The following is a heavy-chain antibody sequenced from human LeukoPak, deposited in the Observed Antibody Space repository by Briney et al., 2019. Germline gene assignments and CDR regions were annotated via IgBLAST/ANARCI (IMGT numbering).Heavy chain of an antibody. CDR1: GFTFSSYS. V-gene: IGHV3-21*04. D-gene: IGHD1-7*01. CDR3: AKRRGLELLYYYYMDV. CDR2: ITSSSSFI. J-gene: IGHJ6*03. Sequence: PGGSLRLSCAASGFTFSSYSMNWVRQAPGKGLEWVSSITSSSSFIYYSDSVKGRFTISRDNTKKSLHLQMNSLRAEDTAVYYCAKRRGLELLYYYYMDVWGKGTTVTVSS.